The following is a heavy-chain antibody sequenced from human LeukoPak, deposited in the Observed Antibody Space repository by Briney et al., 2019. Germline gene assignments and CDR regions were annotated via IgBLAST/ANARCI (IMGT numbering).Heavy chain of an antibody. D-gene: IGHD2-2*01. V-gene: IGHV3-23*01. CDR2: IRVTDGSA. CDR1: GFPFSTYD. CDR3: AKGSCSSHICYYFYYMDV. J-gene: IGHJ6*03. Sequence: GGPLRLSCAASGFPFSTYDMTWVRQAPGKALEWVSAIRVTDGSAYYADSVKGRFTISRDNSKNTLYLQMNSLRAEDTAKYYCAKGSCSSHICYYFYYMDVWGKGITVTVSS.